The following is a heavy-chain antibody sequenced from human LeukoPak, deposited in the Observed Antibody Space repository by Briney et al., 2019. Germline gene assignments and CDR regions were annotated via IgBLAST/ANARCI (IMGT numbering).Heavy chain of an antibody. CDR3: AKVPYYYDSSGYYSYYYGMDV. CDR2: ISGSGGST. J-gene: IGHJ6*02. D-gene: IGHD3-22*01. V-gene: IGHV3-23*01. CDR1: GFTFSSYA. Sequence: QPGGSLRLSCAASGFTFSSYAMSWVRQAPGKGLEWVSAISGSGGSTYYADSVKGGFTISRDNSKNTLYLQMNSLRAEDTAVYYCAKVPYYYDSSGYYSYYYGMDVWGQGTTVTVSS.